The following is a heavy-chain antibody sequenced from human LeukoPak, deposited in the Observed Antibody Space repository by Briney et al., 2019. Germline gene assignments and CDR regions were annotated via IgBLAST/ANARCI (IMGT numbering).Heavy chain of an antibody. V-gene: IGHV4-34*01. J-gene: IGHJ2*01. Sequence: SETLSLTCAVHGGSLSGHYWGWIRQPPGKGLEWIGDINQSGSTNYNPSFKSRATISVDTSKNQFSPKLTSVTAADTAVYYCAKNFDLWGRGTLVTVSS. CDR1: GGSLSGHY. D-gene: IGHD2/OR15-2a*01. CDR3: AKNFDL. CDR2: INQSGST.